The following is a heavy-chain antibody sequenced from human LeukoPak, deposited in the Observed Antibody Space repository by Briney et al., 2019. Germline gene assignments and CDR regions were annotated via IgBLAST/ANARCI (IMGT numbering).Heavy chain of an antibody. CDR3: ARLKLGAYFDL. CDR2: INHSGST. V-gene: IGHV4-34*01. Sequence: SETLSLTCAVYGGSFSGYYWSWIRQPPGKGLEWIGEINHSGSTNYNPSLKSRVTISVDTSKNQFSLKLSSVTAADTAVYYCARLKLGAYFDLWGRGTLVTVSS. J-gene: IGHJ2*01. D-gene: IGHD3-16*01. CDR1: GGSFSGYY.